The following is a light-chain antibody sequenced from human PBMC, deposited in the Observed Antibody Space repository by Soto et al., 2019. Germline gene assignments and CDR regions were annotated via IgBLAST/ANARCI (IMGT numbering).Light chain of an antibody. CDR3: LQHKSYTPWT. J-gene: IGKJ1*01. CDR1: QGISND. Sequence: DIQMTQSPSSLSASVGDRVTITCRASQGISNDLGWYQQKPGKAPKRLIYAASSLQSGVPSRFSGSGSGTEFTLTISSLQPEEFATYYCLQHKSYTPWTFGQVTKVEIK. CDR2: AAS. V-gene: IGKV1-17*01.